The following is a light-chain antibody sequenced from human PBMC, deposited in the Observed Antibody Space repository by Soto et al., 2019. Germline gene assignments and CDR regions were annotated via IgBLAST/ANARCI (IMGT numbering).Light chain of an antibody. J-gene: IGKJ1*01. CDR3: QQYKNWPGT. CDR2: GAS. CDR1: QSVSST. Sequence: EILMTQSPATLSVSPRERSTLXXRASQSVSSTLAWYQQKPGQAPRXVIYGASTRATGIPARFSGSGSGTEFTLTISSLQSEDFVVYYCQQYKNWPGTFGQGTKVEIK. V-gene: IGKV3-15*01.